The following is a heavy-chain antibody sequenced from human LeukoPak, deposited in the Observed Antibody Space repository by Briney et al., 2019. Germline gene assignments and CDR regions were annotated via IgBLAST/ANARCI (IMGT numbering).Heavy chain of an antibody. D-gene: IGHD3-10*01. CDR3: AKDRYYGSGSYSFGTVWDY. CDR1: GFTFSSYA. V-gene: IGHV3-23*01. CDR2: ISGSGGST. Sequence: PGGSLRLSCAASGFTFSSYAMSWVRQAPGKGLEWVSAISGSGGSTYYADSVKGRFTISRDNSKNTLYLQMNSLRAEDTAVYYCAKDRYYGSGSYSFGTVWDYWGQGTLVTVSS. J-gene: IGHJ4*02.